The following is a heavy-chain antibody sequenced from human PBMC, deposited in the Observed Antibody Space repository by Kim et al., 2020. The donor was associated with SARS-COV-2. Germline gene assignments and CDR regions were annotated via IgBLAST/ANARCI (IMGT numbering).Heavy chain of an antibody. CDR1: GFTFSSYS. Sequence: GGSLRLSCAASGFTFSSYSMNWVRQAPGKGLEWVSSISSSSSYIYYADSVKGRFTISRDNAKNSLYLQMNSLRAEDTAVYYCYSGIHTAMVRYYGMDVWGQGTTVTVSS. V-gene: IGHV3-21*01. CDR3: YSGIHTAMVRYYGMDV. J-gene: IGHJ6*02. D-gene: IGHD5-18*01. CDR2: ISSSSSYI.